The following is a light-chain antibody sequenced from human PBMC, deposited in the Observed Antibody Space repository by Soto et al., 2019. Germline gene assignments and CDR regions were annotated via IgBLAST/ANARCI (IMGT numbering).Light chain of an antibody. CDR3: QQFHSSPLT. Sequence: EIVLTQSPATLSLSPGERATLSCRASQSVSSLLAWYQQKPGQAPRLLIYRASTRATGIPARFSGSGSGTEFTLTISSLQSEDFAVYFCQQFHSSPLTFGRGTKVDIK. V-gene: IGKV3-15*01. CDR2: RAS. CDR1: QSVSSL. J-gene: IGKJ4*01.